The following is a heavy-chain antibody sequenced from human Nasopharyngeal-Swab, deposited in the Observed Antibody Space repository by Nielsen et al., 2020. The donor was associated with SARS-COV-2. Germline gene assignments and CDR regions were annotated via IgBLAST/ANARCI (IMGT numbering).Heavy chain of an antibody. CDR1: GYTFSNYY. V-gene: IGHV1-46*01. CDR2: INPSGGST. Sequence: ASVKVSCNASGYTFSNYYIHWVRQHPGQGLEWMGIINPSGGSTSYAQKFQGRVTMTRDTYTSTVYMELSSLRSEDTAVYYCARDGDGNWYFDLWGRGTLVTVSS. J-gene: IGHJ2*01. CDR3: ARDGDGNWYFDL. D-gene: IGHD4-17*01.